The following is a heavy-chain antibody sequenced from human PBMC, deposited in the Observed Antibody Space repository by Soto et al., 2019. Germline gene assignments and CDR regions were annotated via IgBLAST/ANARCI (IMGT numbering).Heavy chain of an antibody. J-gene: IGHJ4*02. V-gene: IGHV1-2*02. D-gene: IGHD4-17*01. Sequence: ASVKVSCKASGYTFTDHYMHWVRQAPGQGLEWMGWISPNDGGTNSALKFRGRVTMTRDTSISTVYMELSRLSSDDTAVYYCARVGPGDYNFDYWGQGTLLTV. CDR3: ARVGPGDYNFDY. CDR1: GYTFTDHY. CDR2: ISPNDGGT.